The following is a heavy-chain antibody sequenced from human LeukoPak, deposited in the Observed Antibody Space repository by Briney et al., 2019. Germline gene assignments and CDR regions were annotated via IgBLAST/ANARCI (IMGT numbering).Heavy chain of an antibody. CDR3: ASYRKGVPQLVK. V-gene: IGHV3-21*01. J-gene: IGHJ4*02. CDR1: GFTFSSYS. Sequence: GGSLRLSCAASGFTFSSYSMNWVRQAPGKGLEWVSSISSSSSYIYYADSVKGRFTISRDNAKNSLYLQMNSLRAEDTAVYHCASYRKGVPQLVKWGQGTLVTVSS. D-gene: IGHD6-6*01. CDR2: ISSSSSYI.